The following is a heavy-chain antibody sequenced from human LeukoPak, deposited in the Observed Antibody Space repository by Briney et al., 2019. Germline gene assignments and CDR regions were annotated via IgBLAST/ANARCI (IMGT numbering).Heavy chain of an antibody. CDR3: ARGMSVVAATGVDY. J-gene: IGHJ4*02. CDR1: GFTFSSYS. Sequence: GGSLRLSCAASGFTFSSYSMNWVRQAPGKGLEWVSSISSSSSYIYYADSVKGRFTISRDNAKNSLYLQMNSLRAEDTAVYYCARGMSVVAATGVDYWGQGTPVTVSS. D-gene: IGHD2-15*01. CDR2: ISSSSSYI. V-gene: IGHV3-21*01.